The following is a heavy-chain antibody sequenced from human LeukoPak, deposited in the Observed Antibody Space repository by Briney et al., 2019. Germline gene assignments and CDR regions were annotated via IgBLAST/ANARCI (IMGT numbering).Heavy chain of an antibody. CDR1: GFTFSNYG. J-gene: IGHJ4*02. V-gene: IGHV3-23*01. Sequence: QPGGSLRLSCAASGFTFSNYGMHWVRQAPGKGLEWVSAISGSGGSTYYADSVKGRFTISRDNSKNTLYLQMNSLRAEDTAVYYCAKDSSGWHPLEFDYWGQGTLVTVSS. CDR3: AKDSSGWHPLEFDY. D-gene: IGHD6-19*01. CDR2: ISGSGGST.